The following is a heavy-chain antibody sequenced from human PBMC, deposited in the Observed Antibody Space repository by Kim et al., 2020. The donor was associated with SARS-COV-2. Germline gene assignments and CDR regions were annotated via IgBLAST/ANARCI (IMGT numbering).Heavy chain of an antibody. D-gene: IGHD3-3*01. V-gene: IGHV1-24*01. Sequence: ASVKVSCKVSGYTLTELSMHWVRQAPGKGLEWMGGFDPEDGETIYAQKFQSRVTMTEDTSTDTAYMELSSLRSDDTAVYYCATTTIFGGPNWFDPWGQGTLVTVSS. J-gene: IGHJ5*02. CDR3: ATTTIFGGPNWFDP. CDR1: GYTLTELS. CDR2: FDPEDGET.